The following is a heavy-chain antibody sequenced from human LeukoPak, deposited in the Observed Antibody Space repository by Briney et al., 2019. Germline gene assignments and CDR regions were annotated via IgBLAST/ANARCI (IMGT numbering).Heavy chain of an antibody. J-gene: IGHJ2*01. CDR3: ARNHSSSWPYWYFDV. V-gene: IGHV4-59*08. CDR1: GASISSYY. CDR2: ISYSGNT. Sequence: PSETLSLTCTVSGASISSYYWSWIRQPPGKGLEWIGYISYSGNTNYNPSLKSRVTISLDTSKNQFSLKLSSVTAADTAVYYCARNHSSSWPYWYFDVWGRGTLVTVSS. D-gene: IGHD6-13*01.